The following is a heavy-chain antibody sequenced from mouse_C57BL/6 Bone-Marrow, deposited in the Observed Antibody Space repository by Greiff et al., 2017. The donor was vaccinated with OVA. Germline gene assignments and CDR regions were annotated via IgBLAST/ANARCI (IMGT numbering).Heavy chain of an antibody. CDR1: GYTFTSYW. V-gene: IGHV1-69*01. J-gene: IGHJ1*03. CDR2: IDPSDSYT. D-gene: IGHD4-1*02. Sequence: QVQLQQPGAELVMPGASVKLSCKASGYTFTSYWMHWVKQRPGQGLEWIGEIDPSDSYTNYNPQFKGKSTLTVDKSSSTAYMQLSSLTSEDSAVYYGARERPTGTYGYFDGWGTGTTVTVSS. CDR3: ARERPTGTYGYFDG.